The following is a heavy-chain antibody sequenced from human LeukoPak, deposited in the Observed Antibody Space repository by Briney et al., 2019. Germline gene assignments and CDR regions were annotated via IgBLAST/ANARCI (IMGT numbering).Heavy chain of an antibody. Sequence: SETLSLTCAVYGGSLSGYYWSWIRQPPGKGLEWIGEINHSGSTNYNPSLKSRVTISVDTSKNQFSLKLSSVTAADTAVYYCARGVYQLLTYYFDYWGQGTLVTVSS. CDR1: GGSLSGYY. V-gene: IGHV4-34*01. CDR2: INHSGST. J-gene: IGHJ4*02. CDR3: ARGVYQLLTYYFDY. D-gene: IGHD2-2*01.